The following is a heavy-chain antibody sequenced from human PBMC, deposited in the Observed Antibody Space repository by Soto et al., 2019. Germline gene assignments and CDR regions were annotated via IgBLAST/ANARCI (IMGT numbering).Heavy chain of an antibody. CDR2: ISVGGSNT. CDR1: GFPFSSYV. J-gene: IGHJ4*02. D-gene: IGHD4-4*01. V-gene: IGHV3-23*01. CDR3: AKDSNKYSSSLRGRYFDY. Sequence: GESLRLSCAASGFPFSSYVMSWVRQAPGKGLEWVSGISVGGSNTFYADYVKGRFTISRDNSKNTLLLQMNSLGAEDTAVYYCAKDSNKYSSSLRGRYFDYWGQGIGVTV.